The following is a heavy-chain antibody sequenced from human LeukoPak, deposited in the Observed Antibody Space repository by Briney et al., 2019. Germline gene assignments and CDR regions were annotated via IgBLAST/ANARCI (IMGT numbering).Heavy chain of an antibody. D-gene: IGHD6-19*01. V-gene: IGHV3-9*01. CDR1: GFTFDDYA. CDR2: ISWNSGSI. CDR3: AKDASHSSGWYYFDY. J-gene: IGHJ4*02. Sequence: PGRSLRLSCAASGFTFDDYAMHWVRHAPGKGLEWVSGISWNSGSIGYADSVKGRFTISRDNAKNSLYLQMNSLRAEDTALYYCAKDASHSSGWYYFDYWGQGTLVTVSS.